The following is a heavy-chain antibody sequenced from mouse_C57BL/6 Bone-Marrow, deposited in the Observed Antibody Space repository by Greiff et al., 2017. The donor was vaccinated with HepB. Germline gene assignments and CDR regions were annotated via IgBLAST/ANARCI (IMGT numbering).Heavy chain of an antibody. J-gene: IGHJ2*01. D-gene: IGHD2-13*01. CDR2: ISGGGGNT. CDR3: ARHRLLSYYCGY. Sequence: EVQLVESGGGLVKPGGSLKLSCAASGFTFSSYTMSWVRQTPEKRLEWVATISGGGGNTYYPDSVKGRFTLSRDNAKNTLYLQMSSLRSEDTALYYCARHRLLSYYCGYWGQGTTLTVSS. CDR1: GFTFSSYT. V-gene: IGHV5-9*01.